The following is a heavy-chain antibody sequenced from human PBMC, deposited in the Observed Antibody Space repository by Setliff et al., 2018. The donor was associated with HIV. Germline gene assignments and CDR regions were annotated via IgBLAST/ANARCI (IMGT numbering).Heavy chain of an antibody. CDR2: IHHSGST. CDR3: ARYCSGGYCYSVDP. V-gene: IGHV4-38-2*01. Sequence: PSETLSLTCAVSGYSISSGYYWGWIRQPPGKGLELIGSIHHSGSTYYNPSLESRVTISVDTSKNQFSLKLDSVTAADTAVYYCARYCSGGYCYSVDPWGQGTLVTVSS. J-gene: IGHJ5*02. D-gene: IGHD2-15*01. CDR1: GYSISSGYY.